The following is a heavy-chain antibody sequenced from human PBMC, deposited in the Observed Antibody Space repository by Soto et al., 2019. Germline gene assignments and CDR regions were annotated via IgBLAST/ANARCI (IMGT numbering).Heavy chain of an antibody. V-gene: IGHV1-8*01. CDR2: MNPNSGNT. J-gene: IGHJ6*02. D-gene: IGHD6-19*01. CDR1: GYTFTSYD. Sequence: ASVKLCCKASGYTFTSYDINWVRQATGQGLEWMGWMNPNSGNTGYAQKYQGRVTMTRNTSISTAYMELTSLRSEDKAVYECAILKPPSPIAVAEVAYYYAMDVWGQ. CDR3: AILKPPSPIAVAEVAYYYAMDV.